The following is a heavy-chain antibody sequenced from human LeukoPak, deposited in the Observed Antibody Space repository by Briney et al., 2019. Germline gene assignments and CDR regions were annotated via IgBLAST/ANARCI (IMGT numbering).Heavy chain of an antibody. J-gene: IGHJ5*02. V-gene: IGHV1-69*05. D-gene: IGHD3-16*01. Sequence: SVKVSCKASGGTFTSYAISWVRQAPGQGLEWMGGIIPILATANYAQKFQGRVTITTDESTSTAYMELSRLRSEDTAVYYCATSDPDVWGRLSFDPWGQETQVTVSS. CDR1: GGTFTSYA. CDR3: ATSDPDVWGRLSFDP. CDR2: IIPILATA.